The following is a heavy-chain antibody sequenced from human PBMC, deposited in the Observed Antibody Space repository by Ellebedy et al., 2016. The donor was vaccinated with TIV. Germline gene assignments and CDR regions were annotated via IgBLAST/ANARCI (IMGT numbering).Heavy chain of an antibody. CDR1: GYTLTELS. D-gene: IGHD3-10*01. CDR3: ATGPLRPYGSGSYPRLNLDY. CDR2: FDPEDGET. J-gene: IGHJ4*02. V-gene: IGHV1-24*01. Sequence: ASVKVSCKVSGYTLTELSMHWVRQAPGKGLEWMGGFDPEDGETIYAQKFQGRVTMTEDTSTDTAYMELSSLRSEDTAVYYCATGPLRPYGSGSYPRLNLDYWGQGTLVTVSS.